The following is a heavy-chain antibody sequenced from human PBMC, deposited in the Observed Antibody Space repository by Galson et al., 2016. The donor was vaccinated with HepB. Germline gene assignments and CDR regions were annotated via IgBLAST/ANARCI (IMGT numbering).Heavy chain of an antibody. CDR2: IRSKLYGGTT. J-gene: IGHJ6*03. D-gene: IGHD4-11*01. CDR3: TRALPPNSNYRFSYYYMDV. V-gene: IGHV3-49*03. CDR1: GFTFGDFG. Sequence: CAASGFTFGDFGLSWFRQAPGKGLDWVGFIRSKLYGGTTEYAASVQGKVIISRDDSKSIAYLQMNSLKTEDTAVYYCTRALPPNSNYRFSYYYMDVWGKGTTVTVSS.